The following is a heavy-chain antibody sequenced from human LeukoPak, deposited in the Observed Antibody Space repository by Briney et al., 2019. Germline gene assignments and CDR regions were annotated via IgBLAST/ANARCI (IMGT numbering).Heavy chain of an antibody. D-gene: IGHD1-26*01. CDR3: ARESEDTSGSIYDY. CDR2: ISSSSSYI. CDR1: GFTFSSYS. V-gene: IGHV3-21*01. Sequence: PGGSLRLSCAASGFTFSSYSMNWVRQAPGKGLEWVSSISSSSSYIYYADSVKGRFTISRDNAKNSLYLQMNSLRAEDTAVYYCARESEDTSGSIYDYWGQGTLVTVSS. J-gene: IGHJ4*02.